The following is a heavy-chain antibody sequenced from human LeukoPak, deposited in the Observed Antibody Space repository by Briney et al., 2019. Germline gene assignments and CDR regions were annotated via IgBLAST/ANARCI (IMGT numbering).Heavy chain of an antibody. CDR3: AAYSGYDYDEYYFDY. Sequence: PSETLSLTCTASGGSISSSSYYWGWIRQPPGKGLEWIGSIYYSGSTYYNPSLKSRVTISVDTSKNQFSLKLSSVTAADTAVYYCAAYSGYDYDEYYFDYWGQGTLVTVSS. V-gene: IGHV4-39*01. CDR1: GGSISSSSYY. CDR2: IYYSGST. D-gene: IGHD5-12*01. J-gene: IGHJ4*02.